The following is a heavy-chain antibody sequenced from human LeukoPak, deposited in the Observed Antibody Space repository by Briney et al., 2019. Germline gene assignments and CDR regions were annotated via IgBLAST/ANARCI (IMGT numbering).Heavy chain of an antibody. J-gene: IGHJ3*02. V-gene: IGHV4-31*03. D-gene: IGHD2-15*01. CDR1: GGPISSDNYF. CDR2: IYHSGSA. Sequence: SETLSLTCTVSGGPISSDNYFWSWIRQHPGKGLEGLGYIYHSGSAYYNPSLKSRLTISVDTSKNQFSLKLNSVIAADTAVYYCAREVNEPASTDAFDIWGQGTMVTVSS. CDR3: AREVNEPASTDAFDI.